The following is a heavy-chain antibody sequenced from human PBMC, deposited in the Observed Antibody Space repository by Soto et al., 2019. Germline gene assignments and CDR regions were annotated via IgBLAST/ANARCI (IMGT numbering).Heavy chain of an antibody. CDR1: GGSIRSYY. D-gene: IGHD4-17*01. J-gene: IGHJ4*02. CDR3: TRVGGYYGDYPNFDY. CDR2: IYYSGST. Sequence: SETLSLTCTVYGGSIRSYYCSWIRQPPGKGLEWIGNIYYSGSTNYNPSRKSRVTMSVDMSKNQVSLKLSSVTAADTAVYYCTRVGGYYGDYPNFDYWGQGALVTVSS. V-gene: IGHV4-59*01.